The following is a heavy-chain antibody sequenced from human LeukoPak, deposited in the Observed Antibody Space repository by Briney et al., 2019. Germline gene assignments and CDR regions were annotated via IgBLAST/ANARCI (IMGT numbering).Heavy chain of an antibody. V-gene: IGHV3-7*01. J-gene: IGHJ6*03. Sequence: GGSLRLSCAASGFTFSTYWMSWVRQAPGKGLEWVANIKQDGSEKHYVDSVKGRFTISRDNAKNSVYLQMNSLRAEDTAVYYCARFAAGGSYYYMDVWGKGTTVTVSS. CDR3: ARFAAGGSYYYMDV. CDR1: GFTFSTYW. D-gene: IGHD6-25*01. CDR2: IKQDGSEK.